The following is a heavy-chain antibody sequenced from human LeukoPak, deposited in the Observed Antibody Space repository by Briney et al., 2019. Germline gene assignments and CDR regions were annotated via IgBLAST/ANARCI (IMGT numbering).Heavy chain of an antibody. CDR1: GGSISSSIYY. Sequence: SETLSLTCTVSGGSISSSIYYWGWIRQPPGKGLEWIGSIYYSGSTYYNPSLKSRVTISVDTSKNQFSLKLSSVTAADTAVYYCARLHKRLRFQIDPWGQGTLVTVSS. J-gene: IGHJ5*02. D-gene: IGHD5-12*01. CDR2: IYYSGST. CDR3: ARLHKRLRFQIDP. V-gene: IGHV4-39*01.